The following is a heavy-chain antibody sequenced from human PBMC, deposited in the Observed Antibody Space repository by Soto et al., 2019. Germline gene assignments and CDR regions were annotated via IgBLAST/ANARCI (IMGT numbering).Heavy chain of an antibody. CDR3: ARDRPYSSSYRNNWFDP. J-gene: IGHJ5*02. Sequence: SVKVSYKASGGTFSSYTSSWVRQAPGQGLEWMGRIIPILGIANYAQKFQGRVTITADKSTSTAYMELSSLRSEDTAVYYCARDRPYSSSYRNNWFDPWGQGTLVTVSS. D-gene: IGHD6-6*01. CDR2: IIPILGIA. CDR1: GGTFSSYT. V-gene: IGHV1-69*04.